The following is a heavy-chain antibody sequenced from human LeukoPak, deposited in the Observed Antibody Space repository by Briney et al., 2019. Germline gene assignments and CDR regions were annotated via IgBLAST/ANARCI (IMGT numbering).Heavy chain of an antibody. J-gene: IGHJ4*02. Sequence: GGSLSLSCAASGFTFTNYAMSWVRQAPGKGLEWVSAINTDGRNTYYADSVRGRFTISRDNSKNTLYLQMNSLTAEDTALYYCAKGSSTTCPCYRDYWGQGTLVTVSS. CDR3: AKGSSTTCPCYRDY. CDR2: INTDGRNT. CDR1: GFTFTNYA. D-gene: IGHD2-2*01. V-gene: IGHV3-23*01.